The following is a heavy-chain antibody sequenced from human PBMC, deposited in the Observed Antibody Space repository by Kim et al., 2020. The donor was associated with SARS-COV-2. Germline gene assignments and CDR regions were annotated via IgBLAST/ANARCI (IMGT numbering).Heavy chain of an antibody. CDR1: GFTFSSYA. D-gene: IGHD3-22*01. J-gene: IGHJ4*02. V-gene: IGHV3-30*04. CDR3: ARGVSITMIVVVPFDY. CDR2: ISYDGSNK. Sequence: GGSLRLSCAASGFTFSSYAMHWVRQAPGKGLEWVAVISYDGSNKYYADSVKGRFTISRDNSKNTLYLQMNSLRAEDTAVYYCARGVSITMIVVVPFDYWGQGTLVTVSS.